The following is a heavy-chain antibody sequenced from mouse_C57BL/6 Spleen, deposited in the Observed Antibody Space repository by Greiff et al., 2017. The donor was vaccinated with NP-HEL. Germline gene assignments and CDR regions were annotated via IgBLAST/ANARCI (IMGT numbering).Heavy chain of an antibody. J-gene: IGHJ4*01. Sequence: QVQLKQSGAELVRPGTSVKVSCKASGYAFTNYLIEWVKQRPGQGLEWIGVINPGSGGTNYNEKFKGKATLTADKSSSTAYMQLSSLTSEDSAVYFCARSRAGAMDYWGQGTSVTVSS. CDR3: ARSRAGAMDY. CDR2: INPGSGGT. V-gene: IGHV1-54*01. D-gene: IGHD3-3*01. CDR1: GYAFTNYL.